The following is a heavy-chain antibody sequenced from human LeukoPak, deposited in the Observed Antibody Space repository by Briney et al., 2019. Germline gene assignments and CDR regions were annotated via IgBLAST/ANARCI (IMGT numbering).Heavy chain of an antibody. CDR3: AKGKTYCVYDM. J-gene: IGHJ4*02. V-gene: IGHV3-23*01. CDR1: GFTFRSYA. CDR2: ISGSGGST. Sequence: PGGSLRLSCAPSGFTFRSYAMSWVRQAPGKGLKWVSAISGSGGSTFHADSAKGRFTISRDNSKNTLYLQMESESCDHTAVYYWAKGKTYCVYDMWGQGTLVTVCS. D-gene: IGHD5/OR15-5a*01.